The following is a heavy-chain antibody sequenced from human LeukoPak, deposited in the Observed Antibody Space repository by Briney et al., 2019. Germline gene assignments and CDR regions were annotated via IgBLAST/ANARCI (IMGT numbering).Heavy chain of an antibody. V-gene: IGHV3-7*01. CDR2: IKQDGSEK. D-gene: IGHD2-15*01. J-gene: IGHJ4*02. CDR1: GFTFSSYA. CDR3: ARDRFLVAAHPELDY. Sequence: GGSLRLSCAASGFTFSSYAMSWVRQAPGKGLEWVANIKQDGSEKYYVDSVKGRFTISRDNAKNSLYLQMNSLRAEDTAVYYCARDRFLVAAHPELDYWGQGTLVTVSS.